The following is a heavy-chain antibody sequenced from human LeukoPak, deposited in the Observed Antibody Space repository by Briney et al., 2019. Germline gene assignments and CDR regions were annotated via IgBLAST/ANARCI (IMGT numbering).Heavy chain of an antibody. D-gene: IGHD3-10*01. Sequence: ASVKVSCKASGYTFTGHYMHWVRQAPGQGLEWMGWISTYNGDTNYAQNLQGRVTMTTDTSTSTAYMELRSLRSDDTAVYYCARVDVPGSYFDYWGQGTLVTVSS. CDR1: GYTFTGHY. J-gene: IGHJ4*02. CDR2: ISTYNGDT. CDR3: ARVDVPGSYFDY. V-gene: IGHV1-18*04.